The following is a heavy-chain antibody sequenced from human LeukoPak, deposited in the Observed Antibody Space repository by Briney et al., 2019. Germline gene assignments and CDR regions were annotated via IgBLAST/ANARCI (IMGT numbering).Heavy chain of an antibody. CDR3: ARVALFAATVVTETFWDY. V-gene: IGHV3-30*04. D-gene: IGHD4-23*01. CDR2: ISYDGSNK. J-gene: IGHJ4*02. Sequence: PGGSLRLSCAASGFTFNSYAMHWVRQAPGKGLEWVAVISYDGSNKYYADSVKGRFTISRDNSKNTLYLQMNSLRAEDTAVYYCARVALFAATVVTETFWDYWGQGTLVTVSS. CDR1: GFTFNSYA.